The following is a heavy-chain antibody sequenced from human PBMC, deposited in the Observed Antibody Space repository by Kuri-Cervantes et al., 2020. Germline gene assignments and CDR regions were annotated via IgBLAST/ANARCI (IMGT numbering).Heavy chain of an antibody. D-gene: IGHD1-26*01. V-gene: IGHV1-2*02. CDR1: GYTFTGYY. CDR2: INPNSGGT. Sequence: ASVKVSCKASGYTFTGYYMHWVRQAPGQGLEWMGWINPNSGGTNYAQKFQGRVTMTGDTSISTAYMELRSLRSDDTAVYYCARDVSGSYYGDYWGQGTLVTVSS. CDR3: ARDVSGSYYGDY. J-gene: IGHJ4*02.